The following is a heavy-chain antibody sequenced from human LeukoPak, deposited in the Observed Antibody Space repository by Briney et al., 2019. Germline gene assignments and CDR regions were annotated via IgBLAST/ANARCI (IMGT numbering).Heavy chain of an antibody. CDR3: ARDMRWLQYASVCY. CDR2: INPNSGGT. D-gene: IGHD5-24*01. Sequence: SCKXSGYTFTVYYXHWVRQAPGQGIEWMGWINPNSGGTNYAQKFQGTVTMTRDTSISTAYMELSRLRSDDTAVYYCARDMRWLQYASVCYWGQGTXVPXS. J-gene: IGHJ1*01. CDR1: GYTFTVYY. V-gene: IGHV1-2*02.